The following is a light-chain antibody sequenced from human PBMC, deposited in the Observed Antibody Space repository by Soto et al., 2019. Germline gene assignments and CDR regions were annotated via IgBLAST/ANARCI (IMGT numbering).Light chain of an antibody. J-gene: IGKJ4*01. CDR2: GAS. CDR1: QSVSTNS. CDR3: QQYGSSVLT. V-gene: IGKV3-20*01. Sequence: EIVLTQSPDTLSLSPAERATLSCRASQSVSTNSLAWYQQKPGQAPRPLIYGASSRATGTPDRFSGSGSGTDFTLTISRLEPEDFAVYYCQQYGSSVLTFGGGTKVDIK.